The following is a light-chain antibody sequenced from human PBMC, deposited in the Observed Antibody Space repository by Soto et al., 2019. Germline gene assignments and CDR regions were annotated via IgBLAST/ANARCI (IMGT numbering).Light chain of an antibody. CDR1: SSDVGNYKY. CDR3: FSYKSSGTYV. V-gene: IGLV2-14*01. J-gene: IGLJ1*01. CDR2: EVS. Sequence: QSALTQPASVSGSPGQSITISCTGTSSDVGNYKYVSWYQQHPGKAPKLMIYEVSNRPSGVSNRFSGSKSGNTASLTISGLQAEDETDYYCFSYKSSGTYVFGTGTKATVL.